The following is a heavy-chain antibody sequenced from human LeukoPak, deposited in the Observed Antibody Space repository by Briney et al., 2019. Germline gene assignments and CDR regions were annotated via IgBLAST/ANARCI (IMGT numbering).Heavy chain of an antibody. CDR1: GFTFSSYA. V-gene: IGHV3-21*01. CDR3: AAGVAVAGTFY. D-gene: IGHD6-19*01. CDR2: SSSSSSYI. Sequence: GGSLRLSCSASGFTFSSYAMHWVRQAPGKGLEWVSSSSSSSSYIYYADSVKGRFTISRDNAKNSLYLQMNSLRAEDTAVYYCAAGVAVAGTFYWGQGTLVTVSS. J-gene: IGHJ4*02.